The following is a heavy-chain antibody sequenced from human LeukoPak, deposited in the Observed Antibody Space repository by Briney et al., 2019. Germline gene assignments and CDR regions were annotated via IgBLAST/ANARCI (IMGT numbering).Heavy chain of an antibody. V-gene: IGHV4-34*01. D-gene: IGHD3-22*01. CDR2: INHSGST. CDR1: GGSFSGYY. CDR3: ARGGLVTMIVVAYYFDY. J-gene: IGHJ4*02. Sequence: PPETLSLTCAVYGGSFSGYYWSWIRQPPGKGPEWIGEINHSGSTNYNPSLKSRVTISVDTSKNQFSLKLSSVTAADTAVYYCARGGLVTMIVVAYYFDYWGQGTLVTVSS.